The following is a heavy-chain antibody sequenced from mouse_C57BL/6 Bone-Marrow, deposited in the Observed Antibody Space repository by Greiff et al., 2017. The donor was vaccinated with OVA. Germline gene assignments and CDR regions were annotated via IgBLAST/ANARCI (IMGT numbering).Heavy chain of an antibody. Sequence: QVQLQQSGAELVRPGASVKLSCKASGYTFTSYGISWVKQRTGQGLEWIGEIYPRSGNTYYNEKFKGKATLTADKSSSTAYMELRSLTSEDSAVYYCARGPYGGFAYWGQGTLVTVSA. CDR1: GYTFTSYG. CDR2: IYPRSGNT. J-gene: IGHJ3*01. CDR3: ARGPYGGFAY. D-gene: IGHD1-1*01. V-gene: IGHV1-81*01.